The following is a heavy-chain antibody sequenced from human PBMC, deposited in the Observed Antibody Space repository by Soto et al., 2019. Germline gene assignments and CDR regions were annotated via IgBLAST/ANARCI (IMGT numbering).Heavy chain of an antibody. J-gene: IGHJ4*01. CDR3: ARLPKGSLVTA. Sequence: ELVESGGGFIEPGRSLRLSCAASGFRFSDHSMNWVRQAPGKGLQWVSYISSSSDDIYYADSVKGRFTVSRDNAKNTLFLQMNSLRDDDSAIYYCARLPKGSLVTAWGQGSRVTVSS. V-gene: IGHV3-48*02. D-gene: IGHD2-21*02. CDR2: ISSSSDDI. CDR1: GFRFSDHS.